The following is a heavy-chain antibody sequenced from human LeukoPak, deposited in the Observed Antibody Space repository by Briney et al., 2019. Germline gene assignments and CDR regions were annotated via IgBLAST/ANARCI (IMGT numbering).Heavy chain of an antibody. CDR3: AKSIAAAAAFDI. CDR2: ISWNSGSI. Sequence: PGRSLRLSCTASGFNFNDYAMHWVRQAPGKGLEWVSGISWNSGSIGYADSVKGRFTISRDNAKNSLYLQMNSLRAEDTALYHCAKSIAAAAAFDIWGQGTMVTVSS. CDR1: GFNFNDYA. D-gene: IGHD6-13*01. J-gene: IGHJ3*02. V-gene: IGHV3-9*01.